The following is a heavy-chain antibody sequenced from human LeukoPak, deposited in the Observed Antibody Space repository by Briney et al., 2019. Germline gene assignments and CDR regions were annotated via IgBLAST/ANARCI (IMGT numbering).Heavy chain of an antibody. CDR2: ISHNGRNK. CDR1: GFTFNNYA. V-gene: IGHV3-30*04. J-gene: IGHJ3*02. D-gene: IGHD3-16*01. Sequence: PGGSLRLSCAASGFTFNNYAMHWVRQAPGKGLEWVALISHNGRNKYISDSVKGRFTISRDNSKNTLYLQMNSLRAEDTAVYYCALLPGGSLAFDIWGQGTMVTVSS. CDR3: ALLPGGSLAFDI.